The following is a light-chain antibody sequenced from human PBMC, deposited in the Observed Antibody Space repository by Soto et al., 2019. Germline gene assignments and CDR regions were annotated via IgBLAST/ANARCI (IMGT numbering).Light chain of an antibody. CDR1: SCDVGSYNL. V-gene: IGLV2-23*01. Sequence: QSALTQPASVSGSPGQSITISCTGASCDVGSYNLVSRYQQHPGKAPKLMIYEGSKRPSGVSNRFSGSKSGNTASLTISGLQAEDEADYYCCSYAGSFYVFGTGTKVTVL. CDR3: CSYAGSFYV. CDR2: EGS. J-gene: IGLJ1*01.